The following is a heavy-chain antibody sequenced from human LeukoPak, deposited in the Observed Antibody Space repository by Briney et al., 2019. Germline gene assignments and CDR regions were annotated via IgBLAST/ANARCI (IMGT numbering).Heavy chain of an antibody. V-gene: IGHV4-34*01. J-gene: IGHJ4*02. Sequence: PSETLSLTCAVYGGSFSDYYWSWIRQPPGKGLEWIGEINHSRSTNYNPSLKSRVTISVDTSKNQFSLKLSSVTAADTAVYYCARAETSNYDFWSGYQYYFDYWGQGTLVTVSS. CDR1: GGSFSDYY. CDR3: ARAETSNYDFWSGYQYYFDY. D-gene: IGHD3-3*01. CDR2: INHSRST.